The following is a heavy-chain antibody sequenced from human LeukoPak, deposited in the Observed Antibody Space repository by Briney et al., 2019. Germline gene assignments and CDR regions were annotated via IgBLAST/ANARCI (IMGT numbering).Heavy chain of an antibody. V-gene: IGHV4-34*01. CDR2: VNHSGST. Sequence: SETLSLTCAVYGGSFSGYYYYWTWIRQSPGKGLEWIGEVNHSGSTNYNPSLKSRVTISIDTSKNQFSLKLSSVTAADTAVYYCARFSVRGDNSGFDYWGQGTLVTVSS. CDR3: ARFSVRGDNSGFDY. D-gene: IGHD5-18*01. CDR1: GGSFSGYY. J-gene: IGHJ4*02.